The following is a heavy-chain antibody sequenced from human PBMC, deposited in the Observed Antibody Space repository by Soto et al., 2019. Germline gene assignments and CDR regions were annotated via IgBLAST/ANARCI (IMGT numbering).Heavy chain of an antibody. J-gene: IGHJ4*02. D-gene: IGHD6-19*01. CDR3: ARRGSGCYYDY. V-gene: IGHV3-23*01. CDR2: ISGSGGST. CDR1: GFTFSGYA. Sequence: EVQLLESGGGLVQPGGSLRLSCAASGFTFSGYAMRWVRQAPGKGLEWVSAISGSGGSTYYADSVKGRFTISRDNSKNTLYLQMNSLRAEDTAVYYCARRGSGCYYDYWGQGTLVTVSS.